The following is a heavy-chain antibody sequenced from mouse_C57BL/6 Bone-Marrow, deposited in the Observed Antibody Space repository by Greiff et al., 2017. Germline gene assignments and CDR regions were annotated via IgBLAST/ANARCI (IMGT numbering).Heavy chain of an antibody. V-gene: IGHV1-42*01. CDR2: INPSTGGT. CDR1: GYSFTGYY. Sequence: EVQLQQSGPELVKPGASVKISCKASGYSFTGYYMNWVKQSPEKSLEWIGEINPSTGGTTYNQKFKAKATLTADKSSSTAYMQLKSLTSEDSAVXCGARGTWFAYWGQGTLVTVSA. J-gene: IGHJ3*01. CDR3: ARGTWFAY.